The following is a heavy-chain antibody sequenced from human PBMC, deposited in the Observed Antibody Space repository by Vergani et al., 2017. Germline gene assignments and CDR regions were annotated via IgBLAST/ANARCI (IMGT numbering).Heavy chain of an antibody. D-gene: IGHD6-6*01. V-gene: IGHV4-59*06. CDR3: ARELEYSSSSEPYNWFDP. J-gene: IGHJ5*02. CDR2: IYYSGST. Sequence: QVQLQESGPGLVKPSETLSLTCTVSGGSISSYYWSWIRQHPGKGLEWIGYIYYSGSTYYNPSLKSRVTISVDTSKNQFSLKLSAVTAADTAVYYCARELEYSSSSEPYNWFDPWGQGTLVTVSA. CDR1: GGSISSYY.